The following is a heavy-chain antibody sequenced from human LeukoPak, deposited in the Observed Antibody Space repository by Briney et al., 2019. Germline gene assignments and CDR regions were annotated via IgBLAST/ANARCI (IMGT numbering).Heavy chain of an antibody. J-gene: IGHJ4*02. D-gene: IGHD2-15*01. V-gene: IGHV3-53*01. CDR3: AREHCSCGSCYLGY. Sequence: PGGSLRLSCAASAFTVSSNYMSWVRQAPGKGLEWVSVIYSGGDTYYAESVKGRFTISRDTSKNTLYLQLNSLRAEDTAVYYCAREHCSCGSCYLGYWGQGTLVTVST. CDR1: AFTVSSNY. CDR2: IYSGGDT.